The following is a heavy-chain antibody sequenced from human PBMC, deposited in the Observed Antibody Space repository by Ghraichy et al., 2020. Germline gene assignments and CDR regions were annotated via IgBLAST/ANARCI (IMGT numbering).Heavy chain of an antibody. J-gene: IGHJ2*01. CDR2: INPTGGGT. CDR3: VREASGGPWADL. V-gene: IGHV1-2*06. Sequence: ASVKVSCKTSGYSFIGFYLHWVRQVPGQGLEWMGRINPTGGGTNYAQKFQGRVTVTRDTSITTAYMELSRLTSDDTAVYYCVREASGGPWADLWGRGTLVTVSS. CDR1: GYSFIGFY. D-gene: IGHD2-15*01.